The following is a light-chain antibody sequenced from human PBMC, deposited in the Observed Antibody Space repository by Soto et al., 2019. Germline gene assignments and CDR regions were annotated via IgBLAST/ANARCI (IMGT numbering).Light chain of an antibody. CDR3: QHYYTYPWT. CDR1: QGVSSS. Sequence: AIRMTQSPSSLSASTGDRVTITCRASQGVSSSLAWYQQKPGKAPKLLIYAASTLQSGVPSRFSGSGSGTDSTLTISCLQSEDFATYYCQHYYTYPWTFGQGTKVDIK. V-gene: IGKV1-8*01. CDR2: AAS. J-gene: IGKJ1*01.